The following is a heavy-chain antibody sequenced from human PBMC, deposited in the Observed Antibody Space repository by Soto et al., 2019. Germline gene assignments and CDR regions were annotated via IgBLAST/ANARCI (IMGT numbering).Heavy chain of an antibody. Sequence: GTSVKVACKASGYTFPCYYIHCARQAPGQGLEWMGLINPHSGSTTYAQKLQGRVTMTRDTSTSTVYMELSSLRSEETAVYYCARAGVDSSSTAGIDYWGQGTLVTVSS. D-gene: IGHD3-22*01. J-gene: IGHJ4*02. V-gene: IGHV1-46*04. CDR3: ARAGVDSSSTAGIDY. CDR1: GYTFPCYY. CDR2: INPHSGST.